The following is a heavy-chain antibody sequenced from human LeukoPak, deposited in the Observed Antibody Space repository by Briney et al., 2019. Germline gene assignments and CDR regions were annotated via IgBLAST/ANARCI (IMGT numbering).Heavy chain of an antibody. D-gene: IGHD3-22*01. CDR3: ARPYYYDSSGQPIDAFDI. J-gene: IGHJ3*02. V-gene: IGHV1-69*13. Sequence: ASVTVSCKASGGTFSSYAISWVRQAPGQGLEWMGGIIPIFGTANYAQKFQGRVTITADESTSTAYMELSSLRSEDTAVYYCARPYYYDSSGQPIDAFDIWGQGTMVTVSS. CDR1: GGTFSSYA. CDR2: IIPIFGTA.